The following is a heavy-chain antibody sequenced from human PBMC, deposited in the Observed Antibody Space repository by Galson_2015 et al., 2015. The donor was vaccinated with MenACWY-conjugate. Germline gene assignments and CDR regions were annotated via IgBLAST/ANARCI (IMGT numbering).Heavy chain of an antibody. CDR2: IRSKRNNYAT. V-gene: IGHV3-73*01. D-gene: IGHD2-8*01. J-gene: IGHJ4*02. CDR3: TRQSPLNFDY. Sequence: SLRLSCAASGFSFSDSAMHWVRQASGKGLEWVGRIRSKRNNYATTYAASVQGRFTISRDGSGRTAYLHMNSLKTEDRAIYYCTRQSPLNFDYWGQGVLVTVSS. CDR1: GFSFSDSA.